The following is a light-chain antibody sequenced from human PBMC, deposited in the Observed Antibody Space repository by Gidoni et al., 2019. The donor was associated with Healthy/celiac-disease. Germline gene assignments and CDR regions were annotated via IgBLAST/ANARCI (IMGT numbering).Light chain of an antibody. CDR3: QQYYSTPWT. CDR1: ESVLYSTNNKNY. CDR2: CAS. Sequence: DIVMTQSPDSLAVSLGERATINCKCRESVLYSTNNKNYLAWYQQKPGQPPKLLIYCASTRESGVPDRFSGSGSGTDFTLTISSLQAEDVAVYYCQQYYSTPWTFGQGTKVEIK. V-gene: IGKV4-1*01. J-gene: IGKJ1*01.